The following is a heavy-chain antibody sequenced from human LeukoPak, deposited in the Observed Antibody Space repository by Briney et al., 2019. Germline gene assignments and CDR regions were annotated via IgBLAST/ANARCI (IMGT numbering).Heavy chain of an antibody. Sequence: GGSLRLSCAASGFTFSDYYMSWIRQAPGKGLEWVSYISSSGSTIYYAGSVKGRFTISRDNAKNSLYLQMNSLRAEDTAVYYCARDITMVRGDHYFDYWGQGTLVTVSS. CDR2: ISSSGSTI. J-gene: IGHJ4*02. D-gene: IGHD3-10*01. CDR3: ARDITMVRGDHYFDY. V-gene: IGHV3-11*04. CDR1: GFTFSDYY.